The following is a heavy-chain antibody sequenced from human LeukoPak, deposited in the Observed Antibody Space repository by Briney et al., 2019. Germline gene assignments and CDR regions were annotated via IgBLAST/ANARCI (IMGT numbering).Heavy chain of an antibody. CDR3: ARTGYCSGGSCLNWFDP. J-gene: IGHJ5*02. CDR2: INPNSGGT. V-gene: IGHV1-2*02. CDR1: GYTFTGYY. D-gene: IGHD2-15*01. Sequence: ASVKVSCKASGYTFTGYYMHWVRQAPGQGLERMGWINPNSGGTNYAQKFQGRVTMTRDTSISTAYMELSRLRSDDTAVYYCARTGYCSGGSCLNWFDPWGQGTLVTVSS.